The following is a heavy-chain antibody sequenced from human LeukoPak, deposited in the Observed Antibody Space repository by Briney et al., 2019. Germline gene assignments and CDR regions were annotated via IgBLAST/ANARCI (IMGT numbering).Heavy chain of an antibody. J-gene: IGHJ4*02. CDR2: IYHSGST. CDR1: GYSISSGYY. V-gene: IGHV4-38-2*02. Sequence: SETLSLTCTVSGYSISSGYYWGWIRQPPGKGLEWIGSIYHSGSTCYNPSLKSRVTISVDTSENQFSLKLSSVTAADTAVYYCARVAAYCGGDCYSGFDYWGQGTLVTVSS. CDR3: ARVAAYCGGDCYSGFDY. D-gene: IGHD2-21*02.